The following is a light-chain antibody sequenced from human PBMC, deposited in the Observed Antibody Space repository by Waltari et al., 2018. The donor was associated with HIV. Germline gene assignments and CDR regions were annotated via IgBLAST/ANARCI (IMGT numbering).Light chain of an antibody. J-gene: IGKJ1*01. Sequence: LIMTQSPGSLSVSPGERVTLSCRPSQSVSNNLPWFQHQRGQPPRLLIFGVSSKAAGVPDIFRGSGSGTEFNLTISGLRSEDFATYYCQQYHSWPWTFGQGNKVEV. V-gene: IGKV3-15*01. CDR3: QQYHSWPWT. CDR1: QSVSNN. CDR2: GVS.